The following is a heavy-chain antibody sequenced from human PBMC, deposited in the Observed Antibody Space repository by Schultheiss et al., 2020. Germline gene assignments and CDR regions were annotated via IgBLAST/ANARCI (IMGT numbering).Heavy chain of an antibody. V-gene: IGHV1-69*13. D-gene: IGHD6-13*01. CDR2: IIPIFGTA. CDR1: GGTFSSYA. CDR3: AKDEDYSSWAKKDYYYYYGMDV. J-gene: IGHJ6*02. Sequence: SVKVSCKASGGTFSSYAISWVRQAPGQGLEWMGGIIPIFGTANYAQKFQGRVTITADESTSTAYMELSSLRSEDTAVYYCAKDEDYSSWAKKDYYYYYGMDVWGQGTTVTVS.